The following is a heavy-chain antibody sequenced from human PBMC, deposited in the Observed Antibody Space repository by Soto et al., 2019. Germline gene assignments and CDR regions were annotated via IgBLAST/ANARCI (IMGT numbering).Heavy chain of an antibody. CDR3: ARQKVTMVRGVTHYGMDV. J-gene: IGHJ6*02. V-gene: IGHV5-51*01. D-gene: IGHD3-10*01. CDR2: IYPGDSDT. CDR1: GYSFTSYW. Sequence: GESLKISCKGSGYSFTSYWIGWVRQMPGKGLEWMGIIYPGDSDTRYSPSFQGQVTISADKSISTAYLQWSSLKASDTAMYYCARQKVTMVRGVTHYGMDVWGQGTTVTVSS.